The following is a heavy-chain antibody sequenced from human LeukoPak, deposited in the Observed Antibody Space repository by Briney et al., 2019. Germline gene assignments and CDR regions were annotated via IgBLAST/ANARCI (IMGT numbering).Heavy chain of an antibody. CDR1: GFSFSTYG. D-gene: IGHD3-16*01. CDR3: AGDTPPGGDYYFDY. Sequence: GGSLRLSCAASGFSFSTYGMHWVRQAPGKGLEWVALIWNAGTNTYYADSVKGRFTISRDNSKNTLYLQMNSLRAEDKAVYYCAGDTPPGGDYYFDYWGQGTLVIVSS. CDR2: IWNAGTNT. V-gene: IGHV3-33*01. J-gene: IGHJ4*02.